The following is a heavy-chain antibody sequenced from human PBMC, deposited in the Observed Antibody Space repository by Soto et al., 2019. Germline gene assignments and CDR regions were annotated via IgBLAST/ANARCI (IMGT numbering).Heavy chain of an antibody. V-gene: IGHV1-18*01. D-gene: IGHD6-6*01. Sequence: QVQLVQSGAELKKPGASVKVSCKSSGYTFSNYGINCVRQAPGQGLEWMGWIGAYTGNTKYAQKFQCRGTIVTDTPATAAYMELRSMGSDETAVYYWARDGRQFVHNSDKFDIWGQGTTVTVSS. CDR3: ARDGRQFVHNSDKFDI. J-gene: IGHJ3*02. CDR1: GYTFSNYG. CDR2: IGAYTGNT.